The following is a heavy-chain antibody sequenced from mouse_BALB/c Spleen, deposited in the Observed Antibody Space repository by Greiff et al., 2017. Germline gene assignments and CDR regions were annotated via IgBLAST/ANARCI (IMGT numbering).Heavy chain of an antibody. CDR1: GFTFSSFG. D-gene: IGHD2-14*01. J-gene: IGHJ4*01. CDR3: ARSDYYRYDRYYAMDY. CDR2: ISSGSSTI. Sequence: EVKLMESGGGLVQPGGSLKLSCAASGFTFSSFGMHWVRQAPEKGLEWVAYISSGSSTIYYADTVKGRFTISRDNPKNTLFLQMTSLRSEDTAMYYCARSDYYRYDRYYAMDYWGQGTSVTVSS. V-gene: IGHV5-17*02.